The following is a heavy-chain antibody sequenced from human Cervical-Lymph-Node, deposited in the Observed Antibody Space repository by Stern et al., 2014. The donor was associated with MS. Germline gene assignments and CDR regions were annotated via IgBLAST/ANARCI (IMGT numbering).Heavy chain of an antibody. Sequence: QVQLQESGPGLVKPSETLSLTCTVSGGSISSSSYYWVWIRQPPGKGLESIGRIYYRGSPSTTPSHKRRVTISVDTPKNQFSLKLSSGTAADTAVYYCARRVVTKNFDYWGQGTLVTVSS. CDR2: IYYRGSP. CDR3: ARRVVTKNFDY. V-gene: IGHV4-39*01. CDR1: GGSISSSSYY. D-gene: IGHD2-21*02. J-gene: IGHJ4*02.